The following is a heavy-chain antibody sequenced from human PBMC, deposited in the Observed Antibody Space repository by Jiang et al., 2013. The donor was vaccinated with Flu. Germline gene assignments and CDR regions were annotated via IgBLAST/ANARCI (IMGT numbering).Heavy chain of an antibody. Sequence: SCKASGGTFSKSAINWVRQAPGQGLEWLGAIIPMFEIATYAQRLQGRVTITADKSTSTTYMEVSSLRSEDTAVYYCARDGDWTPLDYWGQGTLVTVSS. J-gene: IGHJ4*02. CDR1: GGTFSKSA. CDR2: IIPMFEIA. CDR3: ARDGDWTPLDY. D-gene: IGHD3-10*01. V-gene: IGHV1-69*17.